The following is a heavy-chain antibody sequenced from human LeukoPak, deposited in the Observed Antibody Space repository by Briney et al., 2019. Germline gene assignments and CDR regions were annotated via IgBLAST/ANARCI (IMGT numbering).Heavy chain of an antibody. CDR1: GFTFSSYG. Sequence: GGSLRLSCAASGFTFSSYGMHWVRQAPGKGLEWVAVISYDGSNKYYADSVKGRFTISRDNSKNTLYLQMNSLRAEDTAVYYCAKDSFAVLLLGSYFDYWGQGTLVTVSS. D-gene: IGHD2-15*01. V-gene: IGHV3-30*18. CDR3: AKDSFAVLLLGSYFDY. J-gene: IGHJ4*02. CDR2: ISYDGSNK.